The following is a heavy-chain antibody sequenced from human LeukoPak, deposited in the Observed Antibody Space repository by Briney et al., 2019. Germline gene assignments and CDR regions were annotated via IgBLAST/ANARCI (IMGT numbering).Heavy chain of an antibody. Sequence: GESLRLSCAASGFTFSSYAMPWVRQAPGKGLEWVAVISYDGSNKYYADSVKGRFTISRDNSKNTLYLQMNSLRAEDTAVYYCARDLYDSSGYYYRLPGNYWGQGTLVTVSS. CDR1: GFTFSSYA. CDR3: ARDLYDSSGYYYRLPGNY. D-gene: IGHD3-22*01. J-gene: IGHJ4*02. CDR2: ISYDGSNK. V-gene: IGHV3-30*04.